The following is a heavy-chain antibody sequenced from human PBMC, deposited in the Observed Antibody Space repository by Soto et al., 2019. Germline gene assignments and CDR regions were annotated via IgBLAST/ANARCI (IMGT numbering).Heavy chain of an antibody. CDR2: IYYSGST. CDR3: AKDQHFTTTSDPCDY. J-gene: IGHJ4*02. D-gene: IGHD2-2*01. V-gene: IGHV4-31*03. Sequence: SETLSLTCTVSGGSVSSGSYYWSWIRQPPGKGLEWIGYIYYSGSTYYNPSLKSRVTISVDTSKEQFSLKLSSVTAADTAVYYCAKDQHFTTTSDPCDYWGQGTLVTVSS. CDR1: GGSVSSGSYY.